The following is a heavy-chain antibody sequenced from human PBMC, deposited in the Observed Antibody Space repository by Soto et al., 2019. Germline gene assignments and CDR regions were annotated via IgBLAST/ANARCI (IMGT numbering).Heavy chain of an antibody. CDR1: GFTFGSYA. J-gene: IGHJ4*02. Sequence: PGGSLRLSCAASGFTFGSYAMHWVRQAPGKGLEWVAGISYDGSIKYYGDSVKGRFSVSRDNSKNTLYLQMNSLRPEDTAVNYCARDVGPAVTTPYDYWGQGTLVTVSS. CDR2: ISYDGSIK. CDR3: ARDVGPAVTTPYDY. V-gene: IGHV3-30-3*01. D-gene: IGHD4-17*01.